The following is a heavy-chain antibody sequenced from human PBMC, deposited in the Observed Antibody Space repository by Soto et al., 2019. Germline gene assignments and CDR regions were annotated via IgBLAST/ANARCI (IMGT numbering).Heavy chain of an antibody. D-gene: IGHD6-6*01. V-gene: IGHV1-3*01. CDR2: TNAGNGNT. CDR3: ARFVEYSSSSPYYYYYGMDV. CDR1: GYTFTSYA. Sequence: ASVKVSCKASGYTFTSYAMHWVRQAPGQRLEWMGWTNAGNGNTKYSQKFQGRVTITRDTSASTAYMELSSLRSEDTAVYYCARFVEYSSSSPYYYYYGMDVWGQGTTVTVSS. J-gene: IGHJ6*02.